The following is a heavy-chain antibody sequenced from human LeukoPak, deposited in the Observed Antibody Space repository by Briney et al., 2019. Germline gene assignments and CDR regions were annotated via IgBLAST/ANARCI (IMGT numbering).Heavy chain of an antibody. V-gene: IGHV3-74*01. D-gene: IGHD2-21*02. J-gene: IGHJ1*01. CDR1: GFAFSTYW. CDR2: MNNDGRST. Sequence: QPGGSLRLSCAASGFAFSTYWMHWVRQAPGEGLVWVSRMNNDGRSTNYADSVKGRFTISRDNSKNMLFLQMNSLGVEDTAVYYCARDQVTAIEYFQHWGQGTLVTVSS. CDR3: ARDQVTAIEYFQH.